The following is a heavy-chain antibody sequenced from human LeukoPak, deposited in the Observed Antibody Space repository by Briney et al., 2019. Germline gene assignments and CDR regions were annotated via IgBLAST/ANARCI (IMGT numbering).Heavy chain of an antibody. CDR3: AKAAPIAAAATDGWFDP. J-gene: IGHJ5*02. CDR1: GFTFSSYS. V-gene: IGHV3-33*06. D-gene: IGHD6-13*01. CDR2: IWYDGSNK. Sequence: GGSLRLSCAASGFTFSSYSMNWVRQAPGKGLGWVAVIWYDGSNKYYADSVKGRFTISRDNSKNTLYLQMNSLRAEDTAVYYCAKAAPIAAAATDGWFDPWGQGTLVTVSS.